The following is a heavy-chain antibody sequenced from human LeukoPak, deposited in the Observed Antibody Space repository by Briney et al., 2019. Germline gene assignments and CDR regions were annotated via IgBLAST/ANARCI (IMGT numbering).Heavy chain of an antibody. D-gene: IGHD6-19*01. CDR2: INTDGTVT. CDR1: GFTFSKYW. Sequence: GGSLRLSCAASGFTFSKYWMLWVRQAPGKGLESVSRINTDGTVTTYADSVKGRFTVSTDNADNTMFLQMNSVRDEDTAVYYCATKQWLAPPPDSWGQGTPVTVSS. CDR3: ATKQWLAPPPDS. V-gene: IGHV3-74*01. J-gene: IGHJ4*02.